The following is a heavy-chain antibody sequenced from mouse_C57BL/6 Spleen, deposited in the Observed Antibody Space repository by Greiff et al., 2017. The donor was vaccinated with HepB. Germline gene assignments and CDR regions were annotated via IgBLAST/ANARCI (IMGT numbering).Heavy chain of an antibody. J-gene: IGHJ2*01. CDR1: GFSLTSYG. D-gene: IGHD2-3*01. Sequence: QVQLQQSGPGLVQPSQSLSITCTVSGFSLTSYGVHWVRQSPGKGLEWLGVIWSGGSTDYNAAFISRLSISKDNSKSQVFFKMNSLQADDTAIYYCARYDGYYFDYWGQGTTRTVSS. CDR3: ARYDGYYFDY. CDR2: IWSGGST. V-gene: IGHV2-2*01.